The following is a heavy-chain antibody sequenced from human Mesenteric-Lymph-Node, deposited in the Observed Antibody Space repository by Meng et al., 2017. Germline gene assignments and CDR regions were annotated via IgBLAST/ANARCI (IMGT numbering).Heavy chain of an antibody. CDR2: INPNSGGT. D-gene: IGHD6-13*01. J-gene: IGHJ4*02. Sequence: ASVKVSCKASGYTFTGYYMHWVRQAPGQGLEWMGWINPNSGGTNYAQKFQGRVTMTRDKSISTAYMELSRLRSDDTAVYYCARYSWGIAGAGPDYWGQGTLVTVSS. V-gene: IGHV1-2*02. CDR3: ARYSWGIAGAGPDY. CDR1: GYTFTGYY.